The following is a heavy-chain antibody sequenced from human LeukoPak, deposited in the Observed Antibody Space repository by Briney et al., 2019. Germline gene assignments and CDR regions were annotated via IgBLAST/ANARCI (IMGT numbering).Heavy chain of an antibody. CDR3: ARDSGPGLLWFGERWSGVFDP. CDR1: GFTFSSYD. J-gene: IGHJ5*02. D-gene: IGHD3-10*01. Sequence: GGSLRLSCAASGFTFSSYDMHWVRQATGKGLEWVSAIGTAGDTYYPGSVKGRFTISRENAKNSLYLQMNSLRAGDTAVYYCARDSGPGLLWFGERWSGVFDPWGQGTLVTVSS. V-gene: IGHV3-13*01. CDR2: IGTAGDT.